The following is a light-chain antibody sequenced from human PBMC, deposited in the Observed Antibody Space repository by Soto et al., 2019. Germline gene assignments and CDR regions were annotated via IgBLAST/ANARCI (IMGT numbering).Light chain of an antibody. J-gene: IGLJ3*02. V-gene: IGLV2-14*01. CDR3: SLYKNRRTGV. CDR1: SSDVGGYNY. CDR2: DVS. Sequence: QSALTQPASVSGSPGQSITISCTGTSSDVGGYNYVSWYQQHPGKAPKLMIYDVSNRPSGVSNRFSGSKSGNTASLTISGLQAGDGGDYYRSLYKNRRTGVFGGGTKLTVL.